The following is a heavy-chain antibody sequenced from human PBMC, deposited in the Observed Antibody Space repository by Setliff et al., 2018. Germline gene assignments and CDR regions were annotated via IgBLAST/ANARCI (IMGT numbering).Heavy chain of an antibody. CDR2: IYYSGST. CDR1: GGSFSGYY. CDR3: ARLRGYSSGWYFDY. V-gene: IGHV4-34*01. D-gene: IGHD6-19*01. J-gene: IGHJ4*02. Sequence: PSETLSLTCAVYGGSFSGYYWSWIRQPPGKGLEWIGSIYYSGSTYYNPSLKSRVTISVDTSKNQFSLKLSSVTAADTAVYYCARLRGYSSGWYFDYWGQGTLVTVSS.